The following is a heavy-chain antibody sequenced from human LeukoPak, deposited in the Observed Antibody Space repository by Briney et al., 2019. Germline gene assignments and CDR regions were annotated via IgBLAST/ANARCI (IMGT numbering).Heavy chain of an antibody. CDR1: GYTFTSYY. V-gene: IGHV1-46*01. CDR2: INPSGGST. CDR3: ARVGRRGGNWFDP. Sequence: ASVKVSCKASGYTFTSYYMHWVRQAPGQGLEWMGIINPSGGSTSYAQKFQGRVTMTRDMSTNTVYMELSSLRSEDTAVYYCARVGRRGGNWFDPWGQGTLVTVSS. D-gene: IGHD3/OR15-3a*01. J-gene: IGHJ5*02.